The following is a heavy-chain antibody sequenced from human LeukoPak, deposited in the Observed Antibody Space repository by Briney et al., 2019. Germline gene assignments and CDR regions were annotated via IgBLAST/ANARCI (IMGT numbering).Heavy chain of an antibody. CDR3: ARDPPAVAINTYG. CDR1: GVTVSNNF. V-gene: IGHV3-66*01. CDR2: IYSGGST. D-gene: IGHD6-19*01. J-gene: IGHJ4*02. Sequence: GGSLRLSCAASGVTVSNNFMMWVRQAPGKGLEWVSLIYSGGSTQYADSVKGRFTISRDHSKNTLYLQMNSPRAEDTAVYYCARDPPAVAINTYGWGRGTLVTVSS.